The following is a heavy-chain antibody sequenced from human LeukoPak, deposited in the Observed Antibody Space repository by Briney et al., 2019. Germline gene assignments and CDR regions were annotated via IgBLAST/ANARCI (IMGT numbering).Heavy chain of an antibody. CDR3: ARTYNPDY. J-gene: IGHJ4*02. D-gene: IGHD1-14*01. CDR2: IRYDGNNK. Sequence: GGSLRLSCTASGFTFSSTGMHWVRQAPGKGPEWVSYIRYDGNNKYYGDSVKGRLTVSRDNSKDTLYLQMNSLRVEDTAVYYCARTYNPDYWGQGTLVTVSS. CDR1: GFTFSSTG. V-gene: IGHV3-30*02.